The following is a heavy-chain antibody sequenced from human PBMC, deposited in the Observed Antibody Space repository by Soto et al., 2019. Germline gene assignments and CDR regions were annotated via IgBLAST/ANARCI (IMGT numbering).Heavy chain of an antibody. Sequence: EVQLVESGGGLVQPGGSLRLSCAASGFTFSDHYMDWVRQAPGKGLEWVGRSRNKAKSYTTEYAASVKGRFTISRDDSKNSLYLQMNSLKTEDTAVYYCAPLGYGYGGTCCDLDYWGQGTLVTVSS. CDR3: APLGYGYGGTCCDLDY. CDR2: SRNKAKSYTT. D-gene: IGHD2-15*01. J-gene: IGHJ4*02. V-gene: IGHV3-72*01. CDR1: GFTFSDHY.